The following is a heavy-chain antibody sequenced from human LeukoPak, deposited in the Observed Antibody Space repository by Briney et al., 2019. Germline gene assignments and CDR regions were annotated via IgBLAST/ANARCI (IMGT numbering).Heavy chain of an antibody. J-gene: IGHJ4*02. V-gene: IGHV1-69*04. CDR2: IIPILGIA. CDR3: ARGGIVVVAAVSFDY. D-gene: IGHD2-15*01. CDR1: GYTFTGYY. Sequence: SVKVSCKASGYTFTGYYMHWVRQAPGQGLEWMGRIIPILGIANYAQKFQGRVTITADKSTSTAYMELSSLRSEDTAVYYCARGGIVVVAAVSFDYWGQGTLVTVSS.